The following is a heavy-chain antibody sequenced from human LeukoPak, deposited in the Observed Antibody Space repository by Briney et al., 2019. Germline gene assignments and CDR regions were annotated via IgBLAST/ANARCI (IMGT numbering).Heavy chain of an antibody. CDR3: AKGQNILTH. D-gene: IGHD3-9*01. CDR2: ISGSGGAT. V-gene: IGHV3-23*01. J-gene: IGHJ4*02. CDR1: GFTFRTYA. Sequence: GGSLSLSCAASGFTFRTYAMTWVRQAPGKGLEWVSAISGSGGATYYADSVKGRFTISRDNSKNTLYLQMNSLRAEDTAVYYCAKGQNILTHWGQGTLVTVSS.